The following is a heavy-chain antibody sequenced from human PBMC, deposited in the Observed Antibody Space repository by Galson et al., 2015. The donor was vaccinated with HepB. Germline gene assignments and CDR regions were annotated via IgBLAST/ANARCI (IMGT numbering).Heavy chain of an antibody. V-gene: IGHV3-23*01. CDR3: AKDGIMVANNPYHFHY. D-gene: IGHD2-15*01. CDR1: GFSSTRYA. Sequence: SLRLSCAASGFSSTRYAMTWVRQAPGKGLEWVSSITSSGGNSYYTDSAKGRFTVSRDNSKNTLLLQLNSLRAEDTAMYFCAKDGIMVANNPYHFHYWGQGTLVTVSS. J-gene: IGHJ4*02. CDR2: ITSSGGNS.